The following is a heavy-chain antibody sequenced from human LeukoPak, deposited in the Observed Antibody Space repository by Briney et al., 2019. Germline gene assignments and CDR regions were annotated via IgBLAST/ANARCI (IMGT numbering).Heavy chain of an antibody. CDR1: GFTFTNYA. CDR2: LTGDGGT. Sequence: GGSLRLSCAASGFTFTNYAMSWVRQAPGKGLEWVSVLTGDGGTYYADSVKGRFTISRDNSKNTLYLQMSSLRAEDTAVYYCARAHYYGSGSYYQYFQHWGQGTLVTVSS. V-gene: IGHV3-23*01. CDR3: ARAHYYGSGSYYQYFQH. D-gene: IGHD3-10*01. J-gene: IGHJ1*01.